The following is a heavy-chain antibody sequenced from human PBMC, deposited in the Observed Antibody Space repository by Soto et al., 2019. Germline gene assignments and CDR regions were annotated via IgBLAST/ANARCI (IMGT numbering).Heavy chain of an antibody. Sequence: GEPLKISCKGSGYSFTSYWIGRVRQMPGKGLEWMGIIYPGDSDTRYSPSFQGQVTISADKSISTAYLQWSSLKASDTAMYYCARHMGANYYYYGMDVWGQGTTVTVSS. J-gene: IGHJ6*02. CDR3: ARHMGANYYYYGMDV. CDR1: GYSFTSYW. CDR2: IYPGDSDT. D-gene: IGHD1-26*01. V-gene: IGHV5-51*01.